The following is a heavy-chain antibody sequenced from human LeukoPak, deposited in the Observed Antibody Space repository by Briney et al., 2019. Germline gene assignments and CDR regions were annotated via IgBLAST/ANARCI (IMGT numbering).Heavy chain of an antibody. CDR1: RGSISSYY. V-gene: IGHV4-59*01. CDR2: IYYSGST. Sequence: PSETLSLTCTVSRGSISSYYWSWIRQPPGKGLEWIGYIYYSGSTNYNPSLKSRVTISVDTSKNQFSLKLSSVTAADTAVYYCAREDGVATGGAFDIWGQGTMVTVSS. CDR3: AREDGVATGGAFDI. D-gene: IGHD4-17*01. J-gene: IGHJ3*02.